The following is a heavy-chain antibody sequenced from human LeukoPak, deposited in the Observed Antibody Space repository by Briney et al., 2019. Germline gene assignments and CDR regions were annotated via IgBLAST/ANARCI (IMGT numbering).Heavy chain of an antibody. CDR1: GFTFTNVW. Sequence: PGGSLRLSCSASGFTFTNVWMSWVRQAPGQGLEWVAVISYDGSNKYYADSVKGRFTISRDNSKNTLYLQMNSLRAEDTAVYYCARNAPSSSSLYFQHWGQGTLVTVSS. D-gene: IGHD6-13*01. CDR3: ARNAPSSSSLYFQH. J-gene: IGHJ1*01. CDR2: ISYDGSNK. V-gene: IGHV3-30-3*01.